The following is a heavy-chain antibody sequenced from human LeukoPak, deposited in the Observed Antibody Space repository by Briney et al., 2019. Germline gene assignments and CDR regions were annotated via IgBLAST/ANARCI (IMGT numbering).Heavy chain of an antibody. CDR1: GFTVSSNY. D-gene: IGHD3-22*01. J-gene: IGHJ4*02. Sequence: GSPRLSCAASGFTVSSNYMNWVRQPPGKGLEWVSTIGTSSTTIYYADSVKGRFTISRDNAKNSLYLQMNSLRAEGTAVYYCARGRRNYDSSAYQGGDSWGQGTLVTVSS. CDR3: ARGRRNYDSSAYQGGDS. V-gene: IGHV3-48*01. CDR2: IGTSSTTI.